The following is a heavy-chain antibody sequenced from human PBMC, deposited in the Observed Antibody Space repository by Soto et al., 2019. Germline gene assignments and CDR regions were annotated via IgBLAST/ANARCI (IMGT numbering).Heavy chain of an antibody. V-gene: IGHV3-21*04. J-gene: IGHJ4*02. CDR3: ASIIAAAGTYYRDY. Sequence: EVQLVESGGGLVKPGGSLRLSCAASGFTFSSYSMNWVRQAPGKGLEWVSSISSSSSYIYYADSVKGRFTISRDNTKNSLYLQMSSLGAYDTAVYYGASIIAAAGTYYRDYWGQGTLVTVPS. D-gene: IGHD6-13*01. CDR2: ISSSSSYI. CDR1: GFTFSSYS.